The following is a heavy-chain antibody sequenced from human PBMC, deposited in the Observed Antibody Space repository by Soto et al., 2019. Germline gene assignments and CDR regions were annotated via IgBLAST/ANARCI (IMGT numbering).Heavy chain of an antibody. V-gene: IGHV4-39*01. CDR3: AGLNGQGRACGDFYSYYFDY. CDR2: IYCCGTT. CDR1: GGSISSSSYY. D-gene: IGHD2-21*02. J-gene: IGHJ4*02. Sequence: QLQLQESGPGLVKPSETLYLTCTVSGGSISSSSYYWGWLRPPPGKVMEWIGSIYCCGTTYYSQSRKVRATLSVDTYKNHFALNQTSVTAADTAGYYCAGLNGQGRACGDFYSYYFDYWGQGSLVTVSS.